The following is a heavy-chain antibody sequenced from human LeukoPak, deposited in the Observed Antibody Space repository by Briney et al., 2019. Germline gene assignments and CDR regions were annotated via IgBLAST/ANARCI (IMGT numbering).Heavy chain of an antibody. CDR2: IWYDGSNI. V-gene: IGHV3-33*01. CDR3: ARDGSGIAVAGTYPNLEYYFDY. Sequence: GGSLRLSCAASGFTFSSYGMHWVRQAPGKGLEWVAVIWYDGSNIYYADSVKGRFTISRDNSKNTLYLQMSSLRAEDTAVYYCARDGSGIAVAGTYPNLEYYFDYWGQGTLVTVSS. D-gene: IGHD6-19*01. CDR1: GFTFSSYG. J-gene: IGHJ4*02.